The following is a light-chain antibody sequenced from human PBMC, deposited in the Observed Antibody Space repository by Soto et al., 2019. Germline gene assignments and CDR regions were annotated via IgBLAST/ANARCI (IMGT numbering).Light chain of an antibody. CDR2: SDN. CDR1: SSNIGSNT. Sequence: QSVLTQPPSTSGTPGQRVTISCSGSSSNIGSNTVIWYQQLPGTAPKLLMYSDNQRPSGVPDRFSGSKSGTSASLAISGLQSEDEADYYCAAWDDGLSGAVFGGGTKLTVL. J-gene: IGLJ3*02. V-gene: IGLV1-44*01. CDR3: AAWDDGLSGAV.